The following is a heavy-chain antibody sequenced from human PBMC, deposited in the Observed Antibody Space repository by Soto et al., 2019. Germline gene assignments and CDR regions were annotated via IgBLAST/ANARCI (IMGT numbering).Heavy chain of an antibody. CDR2: VSQVGRA. CDR3: ARGYGYFRQ. V-gene: IGHV4-34*01. J-gene: IGHJ4*02. CDR1: GDSFSGYV. Sequence: WETLSLTCDVSGDSFSGYVCNWLRQPPGKGLEWIGEVSQVGRARYNPSLETRITISVDTSKTQFSLNLNSVTDADTAVYDCARGYGYFRQWGQGAVVTVSS. D-gene: IGHD4-17*01.